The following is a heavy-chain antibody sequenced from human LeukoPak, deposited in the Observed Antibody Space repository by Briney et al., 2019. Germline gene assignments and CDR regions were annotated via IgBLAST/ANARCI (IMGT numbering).Heavy chain of an antibody. CDR3: ARTIFGVVKKLGNYYMDV. V-gene: IGHV4-39*07. CDR1: GGSISNSSYY. CDR2: MYYSGST. D-gene: IGHD3-3*01. Sequence: SETLSLTCTVSGGSISNSSYYWGWIRQPPGKGLEWIGSMYYSGSTYYNPSLKSRVTISVDTSKNQFSLKLSSVTAADTAVYYCARTIFGVVKKLGNYYMDVWGKGTTVTVSS. J-gene: IGHJ6*03.